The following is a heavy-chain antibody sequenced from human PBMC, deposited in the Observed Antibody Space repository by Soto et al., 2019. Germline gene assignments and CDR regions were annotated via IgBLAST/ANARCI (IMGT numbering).Heavy chain of an antibody. CDR1: GGSISSYY. Sequence: PSETLSLTCTVSGGSISSYYWSWIRQPPGKGLEWIGYIHYSGSTNYNPSLKSRVTISVDTSKNQFSLKLSSVTAADTAVYYCARLHYYDSSGYYSSFDYWGQGTLVTVSS. CDR3: ARLHYYDSSGYYSSFDY. V-gene: IGHV4-59*01. J-gene: IGHJ4*02. CDR2: IHYSGST. D-gene: IGHD3-22*01.